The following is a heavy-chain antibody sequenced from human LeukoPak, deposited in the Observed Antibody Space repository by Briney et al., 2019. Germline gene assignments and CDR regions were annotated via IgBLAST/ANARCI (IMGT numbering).Heavy chain of an antibody. J-gene: IGHJ4*02. CDR2: ISTSGSGA. D-gene: IGHD6-6*01. CDR3: ARSSIAARGDFDY. V-gene: IGHV3-11*04. Sequence: GGSLRLSCAASGFNFSDYYMSWIRQAPGKGLEWISYISTSGSGAYYADSVKGRFTISRDNAKNSLYLQMNSLRAEDTAVYYCARSSIAARGDFDYWGQGTLVTVSS. CDR1: GFNFSDYY.